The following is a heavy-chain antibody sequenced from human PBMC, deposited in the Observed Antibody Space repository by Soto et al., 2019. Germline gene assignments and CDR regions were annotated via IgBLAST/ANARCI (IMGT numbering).Heavy chain of an antibody. Sequence: GPTLVNPTQTLTLTCSFSGFSLSTSGMCVSWIRQPPGKALEWLARIDWDDAKYYSTSLKTRLTISKDNSKKQVVLTMTNMDPVDTATYYCARENNYGYDYWGQGTLVTVSS. D-gene: IGHD5-18*01. J-gene: IGHJ4*02. V-gene: IGHV2-70*11. CDR3: ARENNYGYDY. CDR1: GFSLSTSGMC. CDR2: IDWDDAK.